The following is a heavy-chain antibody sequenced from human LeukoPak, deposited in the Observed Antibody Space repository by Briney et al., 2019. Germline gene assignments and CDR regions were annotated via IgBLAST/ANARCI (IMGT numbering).Heavy chain of an antibody. D-gene: IGHD1-1*01. V-gene: IGHV3-30*02. CDR1: GFTFSSYG. J-gene: IGHJ4*02. Sequence: PGGSLRLSCAASGFTFSSYGMHWVRQAPGKGLEWVAFIRYDGSNKYYADSVKGRFTISRDNSKNTLYLQMNSLRAEDTGVYYCAREGGTIEIGEFDYWGQGTLVTVSS. CDR3: AREGGTIEIGEFDY. CDR2: IRYDGSNK.